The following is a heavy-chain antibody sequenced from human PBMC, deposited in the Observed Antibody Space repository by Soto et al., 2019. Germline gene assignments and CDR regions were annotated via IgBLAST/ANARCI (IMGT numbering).Heavy chain of an antibody. CDR2: ISYDGSNK. Sequence: QVQLVESGGGVVQPGRSLRLSCAASGFTFSSYGMHWVRQAPGKGLEWVAVISYDGSNKYYADSVKGRFTISRDNSKNTLYLQMNSLRAEDTAVYYCAKDPPVVGSKYYYYGMDVWGQGTTVTVSS. CDR1: GFTFSSYG. V-gene: IGHV3-30*18. J-gene: IGHJ6*02. CDR3: AKDPPVVGSKYYYYGMDV.